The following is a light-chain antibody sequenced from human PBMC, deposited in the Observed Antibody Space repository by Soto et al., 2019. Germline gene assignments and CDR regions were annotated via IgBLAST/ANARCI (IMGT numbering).Light chain of an antibody. Sequence: EIVLTRSPGTLSLSPGERATLSCRASQSVNSDYLAWYQQKPGQAPRLLIYAASSRATGIPDRFSGSGSGTDFTLTITRLEPEDFAVYYCQQYGGSPFTFGPGTKVDI. J-gene: IGKJ3*01. V-gene: IGKV3-20*01. CDR3: QQYGGSPFT. CDR2: AAS. CDR1: QSVNSDY.